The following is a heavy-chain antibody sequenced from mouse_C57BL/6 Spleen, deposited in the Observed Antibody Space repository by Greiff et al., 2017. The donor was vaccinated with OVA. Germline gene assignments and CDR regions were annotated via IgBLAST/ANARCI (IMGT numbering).Heavy chain of an antibody. D-gene: IGHD3-1*01. CDR1: GYTFTSYW. V-gene: IGHV1-55*01. CDR3: ARSGYYFDS. Sequence: VQLQQPGAELVKPGASVKMSCTASGYTFTSYWITWVKQRPGQGLEWIGDIYPGSGSTNSNEKFKSKATLTVDTSSSTAYMQLSSLTSEDSAVYYCARSGYYFDSWGQGTTLTVSS. CDR2: IYPGSGST. J-gene: IGHJ2*01.